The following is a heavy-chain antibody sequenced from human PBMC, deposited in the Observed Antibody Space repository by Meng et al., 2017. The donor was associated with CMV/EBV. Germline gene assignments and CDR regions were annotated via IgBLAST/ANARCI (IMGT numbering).Heavy chain of an antibody. D-gene: IGHD6-25*01. J-gene: IGHJ5*02. V-gene: IGHV4-34*01. CDR1: GGYFSGYY. CDR2: INHSGST. Sequence: LQQWGRGVLTPSGTLSLTCAVSGGYFSGYYWSWIRQPPGKGLEWIGEINHSGSTNYNPSLKSRVTISVDTSKNQFSLKLSSVTAADTAVYYCARGVSGWFDPWGQGTLVTVFS. CDR3: ARGVSGWFDP.